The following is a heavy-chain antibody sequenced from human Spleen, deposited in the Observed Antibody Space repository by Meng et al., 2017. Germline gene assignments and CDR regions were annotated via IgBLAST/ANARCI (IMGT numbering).Heavy chain of an antibody. Sequence: VQLQQWGAGLLKPSETLSLTCAVYGGSFSGYYWSWIRQPPGKGLEWIGEINHSGSTNYNPSLKSRVTISVDTSKNQFSLKLSSVTAADTAVYYCARFSNYEGYFDYWGQGTLVTVSS. CDR1: GGSFSGYY. J-gene: IGHJ4*02. D-gene: IGHD4-11*01. CDR3: ARFSNYEGYFDY. V-gene: IGHV4-34*01. CDR2: INHSGST.